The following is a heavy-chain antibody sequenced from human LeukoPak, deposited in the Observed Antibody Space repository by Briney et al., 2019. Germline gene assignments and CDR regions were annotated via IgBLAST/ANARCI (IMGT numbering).Heavy chain of an antibody. CDR1: GGSISGYY. Sequence: SETLSLTCTVSGGSISGYYWSWIRLPPGQGLEWIGYIYYSGSTDYNPSLRSRVTISVDTSNNQQFSLKLSSVTAADTAVYYCARHGSTSFDYWGQGTLVTVSS. D-gene: IGHD1-26*01. CDR3: ARHGSTSFDY. J-gene: IGHJ4*02. V-gene: IGHV4-59*08. CDR2: IYYSGST.